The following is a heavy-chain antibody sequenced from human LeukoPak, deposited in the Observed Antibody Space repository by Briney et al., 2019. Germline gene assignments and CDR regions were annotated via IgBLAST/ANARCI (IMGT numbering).Heavy chain of an antibody. Sequence: GGSLRLSCTGSGLIFGDYAMSWFRQAPGKGLEGVGFIRSKTFGGTAEYAAAVRDRFIISRDDSKNIAYLQMKSLKMEDTAVYYCARDLYDSSGYYFGHWGQGTLVIVSS. CDR2: IRSKTFGGTA. CDR1: GLIFGDYA. CDR3: ARDLYDSSGYYFGH. J-gene: IGHJ4*02. D-gene: IGHD3-22*01. V-gene: IGHV3-49*03.